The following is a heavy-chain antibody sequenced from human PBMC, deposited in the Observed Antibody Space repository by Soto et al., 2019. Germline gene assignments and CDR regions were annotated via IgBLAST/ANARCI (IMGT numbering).Heavy chain of an antibody. V-gene: IGHV3-7*05. CDR2: IKQDGSEK. D-gene: IGHD6-13*01. CDR3: ARDLYSDSDY. Sequence: GGSLRLSCAASGFTFSSHWMSWVRQAPGKGLEWVANIKQDGSEKYYVDSVKGRFTVSRDNAKNSLSLQMNSLRAEDTAVYYCARDLYSDSDYWGQGTLVTVSS. J-gene: IGHJ4*02. CDR1: GFTFSSHW.